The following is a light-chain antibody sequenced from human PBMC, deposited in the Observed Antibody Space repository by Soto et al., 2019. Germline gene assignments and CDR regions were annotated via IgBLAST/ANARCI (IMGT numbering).Light chain of an antibody. CDR1: QSISSW. J-gene: IGKJ1*01. CDR2: DAS. CDR3: QQCNGYSRT. Sequence: DIQMTRSPSTLSASVGDRVTITCRASQSISSWLAWYQQKPGKAPKLLIYDASSLESGVPSRFSGSGSGTEFTLTISSLQPDDFATYYCQQCNGYSRTFGQGTKVDIK. V-gene: IGKV1-5*01.